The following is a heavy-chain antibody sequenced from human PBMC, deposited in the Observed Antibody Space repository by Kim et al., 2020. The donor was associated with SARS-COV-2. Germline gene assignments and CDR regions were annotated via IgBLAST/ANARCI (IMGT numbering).Heavy chain of an antibody. CDR1: GFTFSSYA. CDR3: AKDGSYSSSWYSRY. J-gene: IGHJ4*02. D-gene: IGHD6-13*01. CDR2: ISGSGGST. Sequence: GGSLRLSCAASGFTFSSYAMSWVRQAPGKGLEWVSAISGSGGSTYYADSVKGRFTISRDNSKNTLYLQMNCLRAEDTAVYYCAKDGSYSSSWYSRYWGQGTLVTVSS. V-gene: IGHV3-23*01.